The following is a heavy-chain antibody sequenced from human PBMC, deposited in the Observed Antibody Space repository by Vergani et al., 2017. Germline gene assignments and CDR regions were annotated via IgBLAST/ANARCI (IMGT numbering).Heavy chain of an antibody. CDR3: ARGDSISFSLGGIYAFDI. CDR1: GGTFSSYA. D-gene: IGHD6-13*01. J-gene: IGHJ3*02. CDR2: IIPIFGTA. V-gene: IGHV1-69*01. Sequence: QVQLVQSGAEVKKPGSSVKVSCKASGGTFSSYAISWVRQAPGQGLEWMGGIIPIFGTANYAQKFQGRVTITADESTSTAYMELSSLRSEDTAVYYCARGDSISFSLGGIYAFDIWGQGTMVTVSS.